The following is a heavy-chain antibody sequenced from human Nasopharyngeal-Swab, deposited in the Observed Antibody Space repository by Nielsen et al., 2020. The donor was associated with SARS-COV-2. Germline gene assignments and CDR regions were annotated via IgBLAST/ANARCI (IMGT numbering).Heavy chain of an antibody. CDR1: GCSISSSSYY. D-gene: IGHD3-16*02. CDR3: ARAKYDYVWGSYRAYYVDY. J-gene: IGHJ4*02. Sequence: SESLSLTCTVSGCSISSSSYYWGWIRQPPGKVLVWIGSIYYSGSTYYNPSLKSRVTISVDTSKNQFSLKPSSVTAADTAVYYCARAKYDYVWGSYRAYYVDYWGQGTLVTISS. V-gene: IGHV4-39*01. CDR2: IYYSGST.